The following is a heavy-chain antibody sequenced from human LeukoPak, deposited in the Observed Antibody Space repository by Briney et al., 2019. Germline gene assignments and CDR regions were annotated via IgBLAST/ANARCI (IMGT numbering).Heavy chain of an antibody. V-gene: IGHV4-30-4*01. CDR2: IYFSGST. D-gene: IGHD5-12*01. J-gene: IGHJ4*02. CDR3: ARDRNSGYEFDS. Sequence: SETLSLTCTVSGVPIRNGNFYWSWIRQPPGKGLEWIGNIYFSGSTDYNPSLRSRVSISVDLSKNQFSLNVDSVTAADTAVYYCARDRNSGYEFDSWGQGTLVTVSS. CDR1: GVPIRNGNFY.